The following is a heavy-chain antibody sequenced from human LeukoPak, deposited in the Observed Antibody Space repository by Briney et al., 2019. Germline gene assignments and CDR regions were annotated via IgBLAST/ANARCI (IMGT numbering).Heavy chain of an antibody. D-gene: IGHD5-18*01. J-gene: IGHJ4*02. CDR1: GFTFSSYG. CDR3: AKDIGGDTAMVAVDY. Sequence: PGGSLRLSCAASGFTFSSYGMHWVRQAPGKGREWVAFIRYDGSNKYYADSVKGRFTISRDNSKNTLYLQMNSLRAEDTAVYYCAKDIGGDTAMVAVDYWGQGTLVSVSS. V-gene: IGHV3-30*02. CDR2: IRYDGSNK.